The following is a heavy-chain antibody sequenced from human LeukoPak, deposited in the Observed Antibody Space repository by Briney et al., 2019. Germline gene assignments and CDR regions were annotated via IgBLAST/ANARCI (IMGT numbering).Heavy chain of an antibody. V-gene: IGHV4-59*08. D-gene: IGHD2-2*01. CDR3: ARGVRTSTSCYAGDYGMDV. CDR2: IYYSGYT. CDR1: GGSMSSYY. Sequence: TSETLSLTCTVSGGSMSSYYWSWIRQPPGKGLEWIGYIYYSGYTNYNPSLKSRVTISLDTSKNQFSLKLSSVTAADTAVYYCARGVRTSTSCYAGDYGMDVWGQGTPVTVSS. J-gene: IGHJ6*02.